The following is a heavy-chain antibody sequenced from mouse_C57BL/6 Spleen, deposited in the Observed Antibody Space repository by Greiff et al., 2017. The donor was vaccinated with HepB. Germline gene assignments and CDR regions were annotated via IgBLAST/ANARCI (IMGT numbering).Heavy chain of an antibody. CDR3: ATGTVWYFDV. CDR1: GYAFSSSW. Sequence: QVQLKESGPELVKPGASVKIPCKASGYAFSSSWMNWVKQRPGKGLEWIGRIYPGDGDTNYNGKFKGKATLTADKSSSTAYMQLSSLTSEDSAVYFCATGTVWYFDVWGTGTTVTVSS. CDR2: IYPGDGDT. D-gene: IGHD4-1*01. J-gene: IGHJ1*03. V-gene: IGHV1-82*01.